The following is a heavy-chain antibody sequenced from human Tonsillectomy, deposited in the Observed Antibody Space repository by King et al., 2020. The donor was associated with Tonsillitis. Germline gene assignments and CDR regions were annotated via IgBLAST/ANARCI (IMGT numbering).Heavy chain of an antibody. Sequence: QLQESGPGLVKPSETLSLTCTVSGGSISSSSSHWVWIRQPPGEGLEWIGSVYYSGSTYYNPSLQSRVTISVDTSKNQFSLKLISVTAADTAVYYCAGLRLLEWPPGRRWFDPWGQGTLVTVSS. CDR3: AGLRLLEWPPGRRWFDP. D-gene: IGHD3-3*01. V-gene: IGHV4-39*01. J-gene: IGHJ5*02. CDR2: VYYSGST. CDR1: GGSISSSSSH.